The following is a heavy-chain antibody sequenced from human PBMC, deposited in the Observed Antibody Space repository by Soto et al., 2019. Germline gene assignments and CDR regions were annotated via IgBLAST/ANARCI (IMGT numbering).Heavy chain of an antibody. D-gene: IGHD6-13*01. V-gene: IGHV4-31*03. CDR2: IYYSGST. CDR1: GGSISSGGYY. J-gene: IGHJ4*02. CDR3: ARLEPGYSSSYESDY. Sequence: QVQLQESGPGLVKPSQTLSLTCTVSGGSISSGGYYWSWIRQHPGKGLEWIGYIYYSGSTYYNPSLTSRVTISVDTSKNQFSLKLSSVTAADTAVYYCARLEPGYSSSYESDYWGQGTLVTVSS.